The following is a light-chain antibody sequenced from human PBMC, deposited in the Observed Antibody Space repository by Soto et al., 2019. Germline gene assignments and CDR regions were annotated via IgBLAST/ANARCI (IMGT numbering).Light chain of an antibody. V-gene: IGKV3-20*01. Sequence: VLTQSPGTMSLSPGERATLSCRASQTLSSRHLAWYQQKPGQAPRLLIYGSTSRATDIPYRFRGSGSVTDFTLTISTLEPEDSAIYYCKQYGYSRTFGQGTKVELK. CDR3: KQYGYSRT. CDR1: QTLSSRH. J-gene: IGKJ1*01. CDR2: GST.